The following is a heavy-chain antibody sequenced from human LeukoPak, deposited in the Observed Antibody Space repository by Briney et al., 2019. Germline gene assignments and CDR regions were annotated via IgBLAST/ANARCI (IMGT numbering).Heavy chain of an antibody. Sequence: SETLSLTCAVYGGSFSGYYWSWIRQPPGKGLEWIGEINHSGSTNYNPSLKSRVTISVDTSKNQFSLKLSSVTAADTAVYYCARVTTVTECAFDIWGQGTMVTVSS. J-gene: IGHJ3*02. CDR3: ARVTTVTECAFDI. D-gene: IGHD4-17*01. V-gene: IGHV4-34*01. CDR1: GGSFSGYY. CDR2: INHSGST.